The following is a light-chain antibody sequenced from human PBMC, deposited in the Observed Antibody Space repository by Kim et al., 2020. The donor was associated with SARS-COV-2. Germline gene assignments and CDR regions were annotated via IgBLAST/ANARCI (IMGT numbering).Light chain of an antibody. V-gene: IGLV3-1*01. CDR3: QAWDSGTVV. CDR2: QDT. J-gene: IGLJ2*01. CDR1: KLGDKY. Sequence: SYELTQPTSVSMSPGQTASITCSGDKLGDKYVCWYQQKPGQSPVLVIYQDTKRPSGIPERFSGSSSGNTATLTISGTQAMDEADYYCQAWDSGTVVFGGGTKLSVL.